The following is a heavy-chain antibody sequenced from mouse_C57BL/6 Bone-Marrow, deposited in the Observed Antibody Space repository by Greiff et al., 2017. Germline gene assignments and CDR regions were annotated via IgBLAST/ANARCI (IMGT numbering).Heavy chain of an antibody. CDR3: ARSRLRRYFDV. CDR2: IYPRSGNT. CDR1: GYTFTSYG. D-gene: IGHD2-4*01. Sequence: LVESGAELARPGASVKLSCKASGYTFTSYGISWVKQRTGQGLEWIGEIYPRSGNTYYNEKFKGKATLTADKSSSTAYMELRSLTSEDSAVYFCARSRLRRYFDVWGTGTTVTVSS. V-gene: IGHV1-81*01. J-gene: IGHJ1*03.